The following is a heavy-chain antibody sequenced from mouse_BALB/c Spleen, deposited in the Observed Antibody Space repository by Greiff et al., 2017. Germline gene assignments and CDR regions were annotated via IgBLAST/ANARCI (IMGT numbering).Heavy chain of an antibody. J-gene: IGHJ2*01. CDR3: ATQAYCGYFDY. CDR1: EYEFPSHD. Sequence: EVQGVESGGGLVQPGESLKLSCESNEYEFPSHDMSWVRKTPEKRLELVAAINSDGGSTYYPDTMERRFIISRDNTKKTLYLQMSSLRSEDTALYYFATQAYCGYFDYWGQGTTLTVSS. V-gene: IGHV5-2*01. CDR2: INSDGGST.